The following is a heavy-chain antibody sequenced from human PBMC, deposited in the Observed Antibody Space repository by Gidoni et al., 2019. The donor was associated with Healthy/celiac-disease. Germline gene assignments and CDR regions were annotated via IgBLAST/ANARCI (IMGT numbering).Heavy chain of an antibody. CDR2: IYSGGST. CDR1: GFTVSSNY. Sequence: EVQLVESGEGLVQPGGSLRLSCSASGFTVSSNYMSWVRQAPGKGLDWVSVIYSGGSTYYADSVKGRFNISRDNSKNTLYLQMNSLRAEDTAVYYCAREHCSSTSCYSNLGYFDYWGQGTLVTVSS. CDR3: AREHCSSTSCYSNLGYFDY. J-gene: IGHJ4*02. V-gene: IGHV3-66*01. D-gene: IGHD2-2*01.